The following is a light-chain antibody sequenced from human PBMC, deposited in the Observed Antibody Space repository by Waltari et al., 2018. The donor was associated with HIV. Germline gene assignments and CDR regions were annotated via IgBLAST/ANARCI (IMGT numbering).Light chain of an antibody. V-gene: IGKV1-9*01. J-gene: IGKJ2*01. Sequence: DIQLTQSPSFLPASVGDSVTITGRASQDISSYLARYQQKPGKAPKLLIYAASTLQSGVPSRFSGSGSGTEFTLTISSLQPEDFATYYCQHLNSYPYTFGQGTKLEIK. CDR2: AAS. CDR1: QDISSY. CDR3: QHLNSYPYT.